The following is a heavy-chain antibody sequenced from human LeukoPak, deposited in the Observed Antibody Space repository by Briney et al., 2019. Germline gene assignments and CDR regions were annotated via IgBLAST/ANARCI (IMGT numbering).Heavy chain of an antibody. D-gene: IGHD6-13*01. Sequence: GGSLSSSCEPPGFVLGVFSFTGFGKAPGKGLKWVASVNTVSSYIYYADSVRGRFTISRDKAKNSLYLQMNSLRAEATAVYYCAREIAAAGTIFDYWGQGTLVTVSS. J-gene: IGHJ4*02. CDR3: AREIAAAGTIFDY. V-gene: IGHV3-21*01. CDR2: VNTVSSYI. CDR1: GFVLGVF.